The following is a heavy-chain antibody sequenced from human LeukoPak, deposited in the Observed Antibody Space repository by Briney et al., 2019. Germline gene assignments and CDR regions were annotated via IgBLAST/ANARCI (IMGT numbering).Heavy chain of an antibody. CDR1: GGSISSHY. V-gene: IGHV4-59*11. CDR2: IYYSGST. Sequence: PSETLSLTCTVSGGSISSHYWSWIRQPPGKGLEWIGYIYYSGSTNYNPSLKSRVTISVGTSKNQFSLKLSSVTAADTAVYYCARLGSGYYYYYYYMDVWGKGTTVTVSS. CDR3: ARLGSGYYYYYYYMDV. J-gene: IGHJ6*03. D-gene: IGHD3-3*01.